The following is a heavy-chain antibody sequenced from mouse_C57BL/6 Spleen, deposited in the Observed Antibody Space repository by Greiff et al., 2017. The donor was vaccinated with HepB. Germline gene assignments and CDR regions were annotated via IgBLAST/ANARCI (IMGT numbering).Heavy chain of an antibody. V-gene: IGHV1-50*01. Sequence: QVQLKQPGAELVKPGASVKLSCKASGYTFTSYWMQWVKQRPGQGLEWIGEIDPSDSYTNYNQKFKGKATLTVDTSSSTAYMQLSSLTSEDSAVYYCARPRQLRLRSFAYWGQGTLVTVSA. D-gene: IGHD3-2*02. CDR2: IDPSDSYT. J-gene: IGHJ3*01. CDR1: GYTFTSYW. CDR3: ARPRQLRLRSFAY.